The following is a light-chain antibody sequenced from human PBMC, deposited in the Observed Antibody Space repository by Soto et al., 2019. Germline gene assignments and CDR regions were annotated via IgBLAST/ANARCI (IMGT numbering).Light chain of an antibody. CDR2: GAS. Sequence: EIVLTQSPGTLSLSPGERATLSCRASQSVNSNFLAWYQKKPGQAPRLLIYGASSRATGIPDRFSGAGSDTDFTLTIARLAPEDFAVYYCQQYGSSPRTFGQGTKVEVK. V-gene: IGKV3-20*01. CDR3: QQYGSSPRT. J-gene: IGKJ1*01. CDR1: QSVNSNF.